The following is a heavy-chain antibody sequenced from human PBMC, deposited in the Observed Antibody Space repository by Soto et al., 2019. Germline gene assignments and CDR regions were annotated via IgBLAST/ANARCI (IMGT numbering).Heavy chain of an antibody. CDR2: LSGGGGNT. V-gene: IGHV3-23*01. CDR3: AKETYGSGWTLDA. J-gene: IGHJ5*02. D-gene: IGHD6-19*01. CDR1: GFAFSDYS. Sequence: DVQLLESGGGVVQSGGSLRLSCSASGFAFSDYSMHWVRQAPGKGPEWVSALSGGGGNTYYAGSVNGRFTISRDNSRNTLYLQMHSLRDDDTALYYCAKETYGSGWTLDAWGQGTRATVSS.